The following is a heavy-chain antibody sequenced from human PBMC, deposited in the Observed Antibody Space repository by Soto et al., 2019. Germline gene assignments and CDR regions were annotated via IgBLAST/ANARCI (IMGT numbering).Heavy chain of an antibody. CDR3: ARELTRLVAY. V-gene: IGHV1-2*04. CDR1: GYTFTGYY. Sequence: ASVKVSCKASGYTFTGYYMHWVRQAPGQGLEWMGWINPNSGGTNYAQKFQGWATMTRDTSISTAYMELSRLRSDDTAVYYCARELTRLVAYWGQRTLVPFSS. CDR2: INPNSGGT. J-gene: IGHJ4*02. D-gene: IGHD6-19*01.